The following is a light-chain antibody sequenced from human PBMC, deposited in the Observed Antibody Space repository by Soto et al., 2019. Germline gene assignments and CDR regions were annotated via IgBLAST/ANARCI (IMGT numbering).Light chain of an antibody. Sequence: TPLEPASISCRSSQSLLHSNGYNYLDWYLQKPGQSPQLLIYLGSNRASGVPDRFSGSGSGTDFTLKISRVEAEDVGVYYCMQALQTPRTFGQGTRLEIK. CDR3: MQALQTPRT. CDR1: QSLLHSNGYNY. CDR2: LGS. J-gene: IGKJ5*01. V-gene: IGKV2-28*01.